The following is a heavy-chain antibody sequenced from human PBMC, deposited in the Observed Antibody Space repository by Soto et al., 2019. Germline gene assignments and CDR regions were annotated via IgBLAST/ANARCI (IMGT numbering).Heavy chain of an antibody. D-gene: IGHD6-19*01. Sequence: QVQLVQSGAEVKKPGASVKVSCKASGYTFTSYGISWVRQAPGQGLEWMGWISAYNGNTNYAQKLQGRGTMTTDTSTSTAYMELRSLRSDDTAVYYCARDSRQVAVAGIPDYFDYWGQGTLVTVSS. J-gene: IGHJ4*02. CDR1: GYTFTSYG. V-gene: IGHV1-18*01. CDR3: ARDSRQVAVAGIPDYFDY. CDR2: ISAYNGNT.